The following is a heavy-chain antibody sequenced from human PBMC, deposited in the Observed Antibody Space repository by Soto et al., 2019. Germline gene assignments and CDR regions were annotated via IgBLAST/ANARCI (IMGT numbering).Heavy chain of an antibody. CDR2: ISTYNGNT. V-gene: IGHV1-18*01. J-gene: IGHJ4*02. CDR1: GYTFTSSG. D-gene: IGHD6-19*01. CDR3: ARTVAGYFDY. Sequence: GASVKVSCKASGYTFTSSGISWVRQAPGQGPKWMGWISTYNGNTNYAQNLQGRVTMTTDTSTSTAYMELRGLRSDDTAVYYCARTVAGYFDYWGQGTLVTVSS.